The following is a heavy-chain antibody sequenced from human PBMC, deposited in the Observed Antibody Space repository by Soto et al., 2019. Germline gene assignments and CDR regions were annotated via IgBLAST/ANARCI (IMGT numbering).Heavy chain of an antibody. Sequence: DVQLVESGGPLVQPGGSLRLSCAASGFIFSSYSMHWVRQAPGKGLEWISFISSRSTTIYYAASVKGRFTISRDNAKNSLFLQMNSLRDEDTAVYYCASRLSHPFGGVILHYCDYWGQGTLVTVSS. CDR1: GFIFSSYS. V-gene: IGHV3-48*02. D-gene: IGHD3-16*02. CDR2: ISSRSTTI. CDR3: ASRLSHPFGGVILHYCDY. J-gene: IGHJ4*02.